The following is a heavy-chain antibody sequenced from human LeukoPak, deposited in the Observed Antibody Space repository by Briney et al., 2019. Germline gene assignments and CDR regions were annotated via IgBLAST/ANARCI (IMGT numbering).Heavy chain of an antibody. CDR2: IIPIFGTA. J-gene: IGHJ5*02. V-gene: IGHV1-69*06. D-gene: IGHD2-15*01. CDR1: GGAFNSYA. Sequence: SVKVSCKASGGAFNSYAISWVRQAPGQGLEWMGGIIPIFGTANYAQKFQGRVTVTADKSTNTAYMELSSLRSQDTAVYYCAMFLGYCSGGSCPFDPWGQGTLVTVSS. CDR3: AMFLGYCSGGSCPFDP.